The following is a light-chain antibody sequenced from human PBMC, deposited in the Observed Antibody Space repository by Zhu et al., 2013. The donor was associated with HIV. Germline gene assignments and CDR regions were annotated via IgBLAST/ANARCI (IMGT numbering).Light chain of an antibody. J-gene: IGKJ1*01. Sequence: EIVLTQSPATLSLSPGETATLSCRASQSVSSYLAWYQQKPGQAPRLLIYETFKRATGIPARFSGSGSGTDFTLTIYSLEPEDFAVYYCQQYGSSLGTFGQGTKVEIK. CDR2: ETF. V-gene: IGKV3-11*01. CDR3: QQYGSSLGT. CDR1: QSVSSY.